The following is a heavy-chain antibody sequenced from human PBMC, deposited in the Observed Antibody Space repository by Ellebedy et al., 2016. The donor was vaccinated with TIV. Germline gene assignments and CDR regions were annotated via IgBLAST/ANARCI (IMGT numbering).Heavy chain of an antibody. Sequence: PGGSLRLSCAASGFTFSNYNLNWVRQAPGTGLEWVSSITSSSTSIYYADAVKGRFTISRDNAKNSLYLQMNSLRAEDTAVYYCAILSMIIVPGVDAFDIWGQGTMVTVSS. J-gene: IGHJ3*02. CDR1: GFTFSNYN. CDR2: ITSSSTSI. D-gene: IGHD3-22*01. CDR3: AILSMIIVPGVDAFDI. V-gene: IGHV3-21*01.